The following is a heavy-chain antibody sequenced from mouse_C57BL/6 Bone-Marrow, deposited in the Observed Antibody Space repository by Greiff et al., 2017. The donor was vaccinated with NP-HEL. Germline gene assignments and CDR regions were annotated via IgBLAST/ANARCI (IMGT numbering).Heavy chain of an antibody. Sequence: EVQVVESEGGLVQPGSSMKLSCTASGFTFSDYYMAWVRQVPEKGLEWVANINYDGSSTYYLDSLKSRFIISRDNAKNILYLQMSSLKSEDTATYYCARRGWDEAMDYWGQGTSVTVSS. CDR2: INYDGSST. CDR3: ARRGWDEAMDY. V-gene: IGHV5-16*01. D-gene: IGHD4-1*01. J-gene: IGHJ4*01. CDR1: GFTFSDYY.